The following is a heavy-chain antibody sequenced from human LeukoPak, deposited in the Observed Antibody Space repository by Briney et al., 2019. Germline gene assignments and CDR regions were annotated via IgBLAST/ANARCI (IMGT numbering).Heavy chain of an antibody. V-gene: IGHV1-69*06. Sequence: GASVKVSCKASGGTFSSYAISWVRQAPGQGLEWMGGIIPIFGTANYAQKFQGRVTITADKSTSTAYMELSSLRSEDTAVYYCASAGVITMIVDWGQGTLVTVSS. CDR2: IIPIFGTA. CDR3: ASAGVITMIVD. D-gene: IGHD3-22*01. J-gene: IGHJ4*02. CDR1: GGTFSSYA.